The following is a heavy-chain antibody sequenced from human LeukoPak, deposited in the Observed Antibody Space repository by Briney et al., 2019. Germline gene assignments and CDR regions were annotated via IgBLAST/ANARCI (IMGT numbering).Heavy chain of an antibody. CDR1: GYTFTGYY. J-gene: IGHJ6*03. CDR2: INPNSGGT. Sequence: ASVKVSCKASGYTFTGYYMHWVRQAPGQGLEWMGWINPNSGGTNYAQKFQGRVTMTRDTSISTAYMELSRLRSDDTAVYYCARHPKYYYYMDVWGKGTTVTISS. CDR3: ARHPKYYYYMDV. V-gene: IGHV1-2*02.